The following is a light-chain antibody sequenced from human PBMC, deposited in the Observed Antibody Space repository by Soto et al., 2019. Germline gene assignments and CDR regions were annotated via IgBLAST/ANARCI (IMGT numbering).Light chain of an antibody. CDR2: GAS. Sequence: ELVLTQSPGTLSLSPGKRSTLSGRASKSVISNYLAWYQQKPGQAPRLLIYGASSRATGIPDRFSGSGSGTDFTLTISRLEPEDFAVYYCQQHGSSPQTFGQGTKVDIK. CDR3: QQHGSSPQT. J-gene: IGKJ1*01. CDR1: KSVISNY. V-gene: IGKV3-20*01.